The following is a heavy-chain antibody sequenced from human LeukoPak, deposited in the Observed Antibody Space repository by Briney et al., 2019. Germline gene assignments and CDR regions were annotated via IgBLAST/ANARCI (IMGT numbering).Heavy chain of an antibody. D-gene: IGHD3-22*01. CDR3: VTYYFDSSGPKKNY. V-gene: IGHV4-34*08. CDR2: INHSGST. CDR1: GSTFSSYA. Sequence: GSLRLSCAASGSTFSSYAMNWVRQPPGKGLEWIGEINHSGSTNYNPSLKSRVTISVDTSKKQFSLKLSSVTAADTAVYYCVTYYFDSSGPKKNYWGQGTLVTVSS. J-gene: IGHJ4*02.